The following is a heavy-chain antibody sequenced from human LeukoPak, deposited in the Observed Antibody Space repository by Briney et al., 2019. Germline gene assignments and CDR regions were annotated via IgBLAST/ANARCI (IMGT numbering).Heavy chain of an antibody. Sequence: GGSLRLSCAASRFTFSSYAMHWVRQAPGKGLEWVAVISYDGINKYYADSVKGRFTISRDNSKTTLYLQMNSLRAEDTAVYYCARDYELQFDYWGQGTLVTVSS. CDR2: ISYDGINK. J-gene: IGHJ4*02. CDR1: RFTFSSYA. D-gene: IGHD2-15*01. CDR3: ARDYELQFDY. V-gene: IGHV3-30-3*01.